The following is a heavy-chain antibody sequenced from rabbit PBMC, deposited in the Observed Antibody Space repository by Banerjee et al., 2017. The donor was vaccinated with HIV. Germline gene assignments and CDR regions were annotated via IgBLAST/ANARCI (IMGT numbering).Heavy chain of an antibody. V-gene: IGHV1S40*01. CDR1: GFSFNNIYW. D-gene: IGHD4-1*01. Sequence: QSLEESGGDLVKPGASLTLTCTASGFSFNNIYWICWVRQAPGKGLEWIACINTSTGNTVYATWAKGRFTISKASSTTVTLQMTSLTAADTATYFCARDLAGAIGWNFNLWGPGTLVTVS. CDR3: ARDLAGAIGWNFNL. CDR2: INTSTGNT. J-gene: IGHJ4*01.